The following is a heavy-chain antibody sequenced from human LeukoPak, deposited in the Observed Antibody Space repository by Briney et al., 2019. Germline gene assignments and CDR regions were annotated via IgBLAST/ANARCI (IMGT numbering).Heavy chain of an antibody. CDR2: ILYSGST. CDR1: GGSISSYY. V-gene: IGHV4-59*01. CDR3: ARTRSSTWHLLDY. Sequence: ASETLSLTCTVSGGSISSYYWSWVRQPPGKGLEWIGYILYSGSTNYNPSLESRVTISVDTSKNQFSLKLTSVTAADTAVYYCARTRSSTWHLLDYWGQGTLVTVSS. D-gene: IGHD6-13*01. J-gene: IGHJ4*02.